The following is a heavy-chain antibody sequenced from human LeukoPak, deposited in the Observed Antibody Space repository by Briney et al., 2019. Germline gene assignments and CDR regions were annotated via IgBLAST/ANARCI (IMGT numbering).Heavy chain of an antibody. D-gene: IGHD3-22*01. CDR2: ITPNSGGT. Sequence: ASVKVSCKASGYTFTGYYIHWVRQAPGQGLEWMGWITPNSGGTNYAQKFRGRVTMTRDTSISTVYMELSRLRSDDTAVYYCARDRTDYYDSNAYYPNWFDPWGQGTLVTVSS. J-gene: IGHJ5*02. CDR3: ARDRTDYYDSNAYYPNWFDP. CDR1: GYTFTGYY. V-gene: IGHV1-2*02.